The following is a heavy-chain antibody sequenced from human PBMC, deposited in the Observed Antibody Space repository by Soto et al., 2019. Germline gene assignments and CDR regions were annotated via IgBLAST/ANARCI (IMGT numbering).Heavy chain of an antibody. J-gene: IGHJ6*02. Sequence: PSETLSLTCAVYGGSFSGYYWSWIRQPPGKGLEWIGEINHSGSTNYNPSLKSRVTISVDTSKNQFSLKLSSVTAADTAVYYCARRQWLIYYYYGMDVWGQGTTVTVSS. V-gene: IGHV4-34*01. CDR2: INHSGST. D-gene: IGHD6-19*01. CDR3: ARRQWLIYYYYGMDV. CDR1: GGSFSGYY.